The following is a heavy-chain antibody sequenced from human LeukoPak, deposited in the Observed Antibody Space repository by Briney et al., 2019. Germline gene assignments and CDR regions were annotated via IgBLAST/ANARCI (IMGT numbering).Heavy chain of an antibody. Sequence: GASVKVSCKASGYTFTSYGISWVRQAPGQGLEWMGWISAYNGNTNYAQKLQGRVTMTTDTSTSTAYMELRSLRSDDTAVYYCARTMTVVTPIPAVDYWGQGTLVTVSS. CDR2: ISAYNGNT. CDR3: ARTMTVVTPIPAVDY. CDR1: GYTFTSYG. J-gene: IGHJ4*02. D-gene: IGHD4-23*01. V-gene: IGHV1-18*01.